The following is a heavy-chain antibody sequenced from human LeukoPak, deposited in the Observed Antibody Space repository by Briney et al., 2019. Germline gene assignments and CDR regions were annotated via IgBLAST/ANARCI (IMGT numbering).Heavy chain of an antibody. V-gene: IGHV4-39*07. J-gene: IGHJ3*02. D-gene: IGHD3-22*01. CDR1: GGSISSGSYY. CDR2: IYHSGST. CDR3: ARIKTGGYYPDDAFDI. Sequence: PSETLSLTCTVSGGSISSGSYYWSWIRQPPGKGLEWIGSIYHSGSTYYNPSLKSRVTIPVDTSKNQFSLKLSSVTAADTAVYYCARIKTGGYYPDDAFDIWGQGTMVTVSS.